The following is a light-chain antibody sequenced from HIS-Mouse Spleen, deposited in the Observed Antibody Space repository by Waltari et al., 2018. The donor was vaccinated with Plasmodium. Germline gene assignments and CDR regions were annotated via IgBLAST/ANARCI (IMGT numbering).Light chain of an antibody. Sequence: QSALTQPASVSGSPGQSITISCTGISSDVGGYNYVSWHQQHPGKAPKLMIYDVSNRPSGVSNRFSGSKSGNTASLTISGLQAEDEADYYCSSYTSSSTAFGTGTKVTVL. CDR2: DVS. V-gene: IGLV2-14*03. CDR1: SSDVGGYNY. J-gene: IGLJ1*01. CDR3: SSYTSSSTA.